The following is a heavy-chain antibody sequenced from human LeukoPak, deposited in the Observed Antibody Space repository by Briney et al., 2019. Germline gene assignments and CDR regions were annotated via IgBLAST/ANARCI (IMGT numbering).Heavy chain of an antibody. CDR1: GYTFTSYG. CDR3: ARLYGGNSFSVY. CDR2: ISAYNGST. Sequence: ASVKVSCKASGYTFTSYGISWVRQAPGQGLEWMGWISAYNGSTNYAQKLQGRVTMTTDTSTSTAYMELRSLRSDDTAVDYCARLYGGNSFSVYWGQGTLVTVSS. J-gene: IGHJ4*02. V-gene: IGHV1-18*01. D-gene: IGHD4-23*01.